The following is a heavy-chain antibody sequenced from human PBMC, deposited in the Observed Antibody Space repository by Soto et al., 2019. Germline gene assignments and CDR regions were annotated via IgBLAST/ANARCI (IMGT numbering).Heavy chain of an antibody. J-gene: IGHJ4*02. CDR2: INGNSGGT. CDR3: ARAGFTALELAPPF. CDR1: GYTVTGYY. V-gene: IGHV1-2*02. Sequence: GAAVKVSCKASGYTVTGYYMDWGRQAPGQGREWMGWINGNSGGTKYAQKFQGRVTMTRDTSISTAYMELSRLTSDDTAVYYCARAGFTALELAPPFWRQGTLVTLSS. D-gene: IGHD6-13*01.